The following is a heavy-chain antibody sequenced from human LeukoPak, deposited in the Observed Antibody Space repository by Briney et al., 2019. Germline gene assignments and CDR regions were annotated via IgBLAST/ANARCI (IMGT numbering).Heavy chain of an antibody. Sequence: GALRISCVISGFPFTDFWMHWVRQAPGKGLVWVSRVKTDGSGINYGDSVKGRFTISRDNAKNTLYLQMNSLRVEDTAVYYCARQAGSGFDYWGQGSLVTVSS. J-gene: IGHJ4*02. D-gene: IGHD3-10*01. CDR3: ARQAGSGFDY. CDR2: VKTDGSGI. V-gene: IGHV3-74*01. CDR1: GFPFTDFW.